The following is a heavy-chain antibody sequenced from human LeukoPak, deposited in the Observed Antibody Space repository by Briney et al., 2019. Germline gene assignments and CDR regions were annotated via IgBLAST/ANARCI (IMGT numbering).Heavy chain of an antibody. D-gene: IGHD5-12*01. CDR3: AREGVQWVATIYGGHFADY. CDR1: GFTFSSYA. J-gene: IGHJ4*02. CDR2: ISSSSSYI. Sequence: GGSLRLSCAASGFTFSSYAMNWVRQAPGKGLEWVSSISSSSSYIYYADSVKGRFTISRDNAKNSLYLQMNSLRAEDTAVYYCAREGVQWVATIYGGHFADYWGQGTLVTVSS. V-gene: IGHV3-21*01.